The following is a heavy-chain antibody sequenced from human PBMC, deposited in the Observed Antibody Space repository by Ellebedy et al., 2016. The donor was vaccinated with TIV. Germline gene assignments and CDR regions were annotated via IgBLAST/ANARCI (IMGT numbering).Heavy chain of an antibody. V-gene: IGHV4-39*01. CDR1: GGSISSYY. J-gene: IGHJ4*02. CDR2: IYSSGST. D-gene: IGHD5-18*01. CDR3: DVDTAMVGQFDY. Sequence: MPSETLSLTCTVSGGSISSYYWGWIRQPPGKGLEWIGSIYSSGSTYYNPSLKSRVTISVDTSRNQFSLKLTSVTAADTAVYYCDVDTAMVGQFDYWGQGTLVTVSS.